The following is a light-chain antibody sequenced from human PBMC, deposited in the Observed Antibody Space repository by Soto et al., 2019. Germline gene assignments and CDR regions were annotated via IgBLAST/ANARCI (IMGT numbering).Light chain of an antibody. J-gene: IGKJ2*01. CDR2: GAS. Sequence: EIVLTQSPGTLSLSPGERATLSCRASQSINYLAWYQQKPGQAPRLLIYGASSRATGIPDRFSGSGSGTDFTLTISRLEPEDFAVYYCQQYGSSPYTFGQGTKLEIK. V-gene: IGKV3-20*01. CDR3: QQYGSSPYT. CDR1: QSINY.